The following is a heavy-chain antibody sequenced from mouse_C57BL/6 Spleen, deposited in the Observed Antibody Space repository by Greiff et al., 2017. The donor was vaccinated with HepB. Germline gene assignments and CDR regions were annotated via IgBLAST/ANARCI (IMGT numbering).Heavy chain of an antibody. CDR2: ISYDGSN. CDR1: GYSITSGYY. V-gene: IGHV3-6*01. J-gene: IGHJ4*01. Sequence: EVQVVESGPGLVKPSQSLSLTCSVTGYSITSGYYWNWIRQFPGNKLEWMGYISYDGSNNYNPSLKNRISITRDTSKNQFFLKLNSVTTEDTATYYCARERVGYAMDYWGQGTSVTVSS. CDR3: ARERVGYAMDY.